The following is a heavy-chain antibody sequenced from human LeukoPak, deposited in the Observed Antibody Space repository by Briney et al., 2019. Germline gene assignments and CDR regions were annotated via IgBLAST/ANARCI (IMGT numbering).Heavy chain of an antibody. V-gene: IGHV1-2*02. CDR3: VRDFSSGWP. CDR1: GYTFTCYY. Sequence: AAVKVSCKASGYTFTCYYMHLERHPPGQGLEWMGWINPNSGGTNYGQKFQGRVTMTRDTCISKASMELRRLRSDDTAVYYCVRDFSSGWPWGQGNLVTVSP. D-gene: IGHD6-19*01. CDR2: INPNSGGT. J-gene: IGHJ5*02.